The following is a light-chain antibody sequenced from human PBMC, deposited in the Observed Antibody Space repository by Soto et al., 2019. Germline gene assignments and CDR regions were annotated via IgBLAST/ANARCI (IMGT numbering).Light chain of an antibody. J-gene: IGKJ2*01. CDR3: QQYYSTLPT. V-gene: IGKV4-1*01. CDR1: QSVLYSSNNKNY. Sequence: DIVMTQSPDSLAVSLGERATINCKSSQSVLYSSNNKNYLAWYQQKPGQPPKLLIYWASTRESGVPDRFSGRGSGTDFTLTISSQQAEDVAVYYCQQYYSTLPTFGQGTKLEIK. CDR2: WAS.